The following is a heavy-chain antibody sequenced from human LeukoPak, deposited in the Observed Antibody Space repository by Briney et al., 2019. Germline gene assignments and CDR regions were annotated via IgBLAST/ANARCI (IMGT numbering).Heavy chain of an antibody. CDR3: ARGFGGMATPFDY. D-gene: IGHD5-24*01. V-gene: IGHV4-34*01. CDR2: INHSGST. Sequence: SETLSLTCAVYGGSFSGYYWSWIRQPPGKGLEWIGEINHSGSTNYNPSLKSRVTISVDTSKNQFSLKLSSVTAADTAVYYCARGFGGMATPFDYWGQGTLVTVSS. CDR1: GGSFSGYY. J-gene: IGHJ4*02.